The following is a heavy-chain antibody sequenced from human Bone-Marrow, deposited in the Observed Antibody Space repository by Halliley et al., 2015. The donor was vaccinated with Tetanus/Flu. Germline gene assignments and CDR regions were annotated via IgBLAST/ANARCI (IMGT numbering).Heavy chain of an antibody. CDR2: IWYDGSNE. J-gene: IGHJ4*02. D-gene: IGHD6-19*01. V-gene: IGHV3-33*01. Sequence: EWVGVIWYDGSNEYYADSVKGRFTISRDNSENTLYLQMNSLGVEDTAVYYCVTSSAWYNFDFWGQGTLVTVSS. CDR3: VTSSAWYNFDF.